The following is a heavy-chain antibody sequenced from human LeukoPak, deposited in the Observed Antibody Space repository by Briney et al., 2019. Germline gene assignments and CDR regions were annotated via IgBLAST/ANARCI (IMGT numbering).Heavy chain of an antibody. J-gene: IGHJ4*02. Sequence: GGSLRLSCAASGFTFNTYWMSWVRQAPGKGLEWVAIVSRDGSDMIYLDSVKGRFTISRDNAENSLYLQMNSLRAEDTAVYYCARDIGAWSAYWGQGTLVTVSS. V-gene: IGHV3-7*01. D-gene: IGHD6-19*01. CDR1: GFTFNTYW. CDR3: ARDIGAWSAY. CDR2: VSRDGSDM.